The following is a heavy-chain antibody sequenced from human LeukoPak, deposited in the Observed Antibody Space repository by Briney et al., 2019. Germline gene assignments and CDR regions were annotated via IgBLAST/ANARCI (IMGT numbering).Heavy chain of an antibody. D-gene: IGHD3-22*01. J-gene: IGHJ4*02. V-gene: IGHV3-23*01. CDR1: GFTFSSYA. CDR2: ISGSGDKT. CDR3: AKGSYYDSSGSFYFDY. Sequence: LTGGSLRLSCAASGFTFSSYAMSWVRQAPGKGLGWVSGISGSGDKTYYADSVKGRFTISRDNSKNTLYVQVNSLGTEDTAAYYCAKGSYYDSSGSFYFDYWGQGTLVTVSS.